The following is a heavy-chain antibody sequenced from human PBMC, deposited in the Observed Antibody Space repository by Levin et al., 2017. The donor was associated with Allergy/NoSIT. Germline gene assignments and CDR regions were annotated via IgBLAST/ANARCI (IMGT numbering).Heavy chain of an antibody. CDR2: ISSNGGST. CDR1: GFTFSSYA. V-gene: IGHV3-64*01. J-gene: IGHJ2*01. CDR3: AREDHYDILTGYYMGPDWYFDL. Sequence: GESLRLSCAASGFTFSSYAMHWVRQAPGKGLEYVSAISSNGGSTYYANSVKGRFTISRDNSKNTLYLQMGSLRAEDMAVYYCAREDHYDILTGYYMGPDWYFDLWGRGTLVTVSS. D-gene: IGHD3-9*01.